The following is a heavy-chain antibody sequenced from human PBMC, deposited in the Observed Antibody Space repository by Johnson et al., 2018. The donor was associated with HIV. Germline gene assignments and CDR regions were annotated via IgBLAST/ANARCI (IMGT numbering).Heavy chain of an antibody. CDR1: GFTFSNFG. D-gene: IGHD3-10*01. CDR2: ISSSGSTK. Sequence: VQLVESGGGVVQPGRSLRLSCAAYGFTFSNFGIHWVRQAPGKGLEWVSYISSSGSTKYYTDSLKGRLTISRDNSKNTLYLQMNSLRAEDTAVYYCARVAVLWFRDTNAFDIWGQGTMVTVSS. CDR3: ARVAVLWFRDTNAFDI. J-gene: IGHJ3*02. V-gene: IGHV3-48*01.